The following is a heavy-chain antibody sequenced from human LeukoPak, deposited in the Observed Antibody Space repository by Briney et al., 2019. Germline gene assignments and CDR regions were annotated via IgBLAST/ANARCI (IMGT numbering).Heavy chain of an antibody. CDR2: ISSSSSYV. J-gene: IGHJ4*02. CDR1: GFTFSSYS. CDR3: ARGLSSGYYASVY. V-gene: IGHV3-21*01. Sequence: GGSLRLSCAASGFTFSSYSMNWVRQAPGKGLEWVSSISSSSSYVYYADSVKGRFTISRDNAKNSLYLQMNSLRAEDTAVYYCARGLSSGYYASVYWGQGTLVTVSS. D-gene: IGHD3-22*01.